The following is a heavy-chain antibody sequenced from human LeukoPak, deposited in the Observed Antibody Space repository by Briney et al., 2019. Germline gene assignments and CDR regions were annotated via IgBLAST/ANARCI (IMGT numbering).Heavy chain of an antibody. CDR2: FKSETNGGTT. CDR3: TTEYSGSFSN. CDR1: GFTVSDAW. V-gene: IGHV3-15*01. D-gene: IGHD1-26*01. Sequence: GGSLRLSCAASGFTVSDAWMNWVRQVPGKGLEWIGLFKSETNGGTTDYAAPVKGRFTMSRDDSKNTLYLQMNSLKTEDTAMYYCTTEYSGSFSNWGQGILVTVSS. J-gene: IGHJ4*02.